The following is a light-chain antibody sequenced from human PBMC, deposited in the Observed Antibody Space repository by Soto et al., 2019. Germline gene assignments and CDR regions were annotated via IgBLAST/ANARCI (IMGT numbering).Light chain of an antibody. Sequence: QSALTQPASVSGSPGQSITISCTGTSSDVGGYHYVSWYQQHPGKAPKLMIYEVSNRPSGVSNRFSGSKSGNTASLTISGLQAEDEPDYYCSSYTSSSTLVFGTGTKLTVL. CDR1: SSDVGGYHY. CDR3: SSYTSSSTLV. V-gene: IGLV2-14*01. J-gene: IGLJ1*01. CDR2: EVS.